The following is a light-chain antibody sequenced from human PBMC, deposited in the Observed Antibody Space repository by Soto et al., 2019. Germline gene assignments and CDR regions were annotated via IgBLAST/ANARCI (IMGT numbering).Light chain of an antibody. CDR3: CSYAGSPTYV. Sequence: QSALTQPRSVSGSPGQSVTISCTGTSSDVGTYNYVSWYQQHPGKAPKLMIHDVSERPSGVPDRFSCSKSGNTASLTISGLQAEDEADYYCCSYAGSPTYVFGTGTKVTVL. V-gene: IGLV2-11*01. J-gene: IGLJ1*01. CDR2: DVS. CDR1: SSDVGTYNY.